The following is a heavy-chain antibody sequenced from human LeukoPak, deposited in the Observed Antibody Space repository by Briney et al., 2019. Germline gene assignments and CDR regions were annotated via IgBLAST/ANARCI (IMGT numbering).Heavy chain of an antibody. Sequence: GASVKVSCKASGYTFTGYYMHWVRQAPGQGLEWMGWINPNSGGTNYAQKFQGRVTMTRDTSISTAYMELSRLRSDDTAVYYCARDRGYCSSTSCYMAADFDYWGQGTLVTVSS. D-gene: IGHD2-2*02. CDR1: GYTFTGYY. J-gene: IGHJ4*02. CDR2: INPNSGGT. V-gene: IGHV1-2*02. CDR3: ARDRGYCSSTSCYMAADFDY.